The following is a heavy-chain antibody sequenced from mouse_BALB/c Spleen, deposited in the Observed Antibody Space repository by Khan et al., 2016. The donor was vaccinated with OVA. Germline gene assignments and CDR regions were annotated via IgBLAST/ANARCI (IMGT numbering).Heavy chain of an antibody. CDR3: ARPPYFSYVMGY. CDR1: GYTFTNYG. V-gene: IGHV9-3-1*01. Sequence: QVQLKESGPELKKPGETVKISCKASGYTFTNYGMNWVKQAPGRGLKWMGWINTYTGEPTYADDFKGRFVFSLETSARTAYLQINNLKNEDTATYFCARPPYFSYVMGYGGQGTSVTVSS. D-gene: IGHD2-10*01. J-gene: IGHJ4*01. CDR2: INTYTGEP.